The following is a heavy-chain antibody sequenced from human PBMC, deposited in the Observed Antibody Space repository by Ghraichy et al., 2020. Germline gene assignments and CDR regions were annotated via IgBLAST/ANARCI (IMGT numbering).Heavy chain of an antibody. J-gene: IGHJ4*02. CDR3: ARASDIVVVPAAIWFDY. D-gene: IGHD2-2*01. V-gene: IGHV3-48*02. Sequence: GESLNISCAASGFTFSSYSMNWVRQAPGKGLEWVSYISSSSSTIYYADSVKGRFTISRDNAKNSLYLQMNSLRDEDTAVYYCARASDIVVVPAAIWFDYWGQGTLVTVSS. CDR2: ISSSSSTI. CDR1: GFTFSSYS.